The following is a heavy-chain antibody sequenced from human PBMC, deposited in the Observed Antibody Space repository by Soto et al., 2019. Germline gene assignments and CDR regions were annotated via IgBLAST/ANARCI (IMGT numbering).Heavy chain of an antibody. D-gene: IGHD3-10*01. Sequence: SETLSLTCAVSGGSISRGGYSWSWIRQPPGKGLEWIGYIYHSGSTYYNPSLKSRVTISVDRSKNQFSLKLSSVTAADTAVYYCARAGASMVRGVIITSYFDYWGQGTLVTVSS. CDR3: ARAGASMVRGVIITSYFDY. CDR2: IYHSGST. CDR1: GGSISRGGYS. J-gene: IGHJ4*02. V-gene: IGHV4-30-2*01.